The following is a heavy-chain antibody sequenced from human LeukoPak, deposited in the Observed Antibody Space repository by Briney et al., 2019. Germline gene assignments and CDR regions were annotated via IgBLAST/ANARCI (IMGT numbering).Heavy chain of an antibody. CDR2: INPNSGGT. Sequence: ASVKVSCKASGYTFTGYYMHWVRQAPGQGLEWMGWINPNSGGTNYAQKFQGRVTMTTDTSTSTAYMELRSLRSDDTAVYYCARDLGSSGWYLNLVYYYYGMDVWGQGTTVTVSS. CDR3: ARDLGSSGWYLNLVYYYYGMDV. D-gene: IGHD6-19*01. V-gene: IGHV1-2*02. J-gene: IGHJ6*02. CDR1: GYTFTGYY.